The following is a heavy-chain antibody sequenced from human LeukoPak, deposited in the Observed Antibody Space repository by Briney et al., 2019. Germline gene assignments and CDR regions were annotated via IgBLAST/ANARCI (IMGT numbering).Heavy chain of an antibody. CDR3: ARGGKATVVTM. J-gene: IGHJ4*02. Sequence: SETLSLTCTVSGGSTNSYYWSWIRQPAGKGLEWIGRIYSSGGTNYNPSLKSRVSMSVDTSKNQFSLKLTSVTAADTAVYYCARGGKATVVTMWGQGILVTVSS. D-gene: IGHD4-23*01. CDR2: IYSSGGT. V-gene: IGHV4-4*07. CDR1: GGSTNSYY.